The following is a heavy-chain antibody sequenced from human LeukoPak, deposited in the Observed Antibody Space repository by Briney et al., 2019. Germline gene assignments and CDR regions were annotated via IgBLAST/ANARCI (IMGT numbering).Heavy chain of an antibody. CDR3: ARDYYDSSGYYWVGY. Sequence: GGSLRLSCAASGFTFSSYAMSWVRQAPGKGLEWVSYISSSGSTIYYADSVKGRFTISRDNAKNSLYLQMNSLRAEDTAAYYCARDYYDSSGYYWVGYWGQGTLVTVSS. V-gene: IGHV3-48*04. D-gene: IGHD3-22*01. CDR1: GFTFSSYA. CDR2: ISSSGSTI. J-gene: IGHJ4*02.